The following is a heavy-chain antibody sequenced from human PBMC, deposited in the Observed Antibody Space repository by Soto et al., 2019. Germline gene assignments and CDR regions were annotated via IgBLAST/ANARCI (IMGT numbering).Heavy chain of an antibody. D-gene: IGHD1-26*01. CDR1: GGSISSYY. V-gene: IGHV4-59*01. CDR3: AVLRGSYYIGYYYYGMDV. Sequence: SETLSLTCTVSGGSISSYYWSWIRQPPGKGLEWIGYIYYSGSTNYNPSLKSRVTISVDTSKNQFSLKLSSVTAADTAVYYCAVLRGSYYIGYYYYGMDVWGQGTTVTVSS. CDR2: IYYSGST. J-gene: IGHJ6*02.